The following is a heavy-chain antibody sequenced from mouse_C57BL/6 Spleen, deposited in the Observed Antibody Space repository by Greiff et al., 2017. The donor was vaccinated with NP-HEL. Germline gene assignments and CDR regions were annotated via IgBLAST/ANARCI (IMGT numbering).Heavy chain of an antibody. CDR2: IWSGGST. D-gene: IGHD2-2*01. J-gene: IGHJ3*01. Sequence: VQLQQSGPGLVQPSQSLSITCTVSGFSLTSYGVHWVRQSPGKGLEWLGVIWSGGSTDYNAAFISRLSISKDNSKSQVFFKMNSLQADDTAIYYCARNDPLWLRRGGPSYWGQGTLVTVSA. CDR1: GFSLTSYG. CDR3: ARNDPLWLRRGGPSY. V-gene: IGHV2-2*01.